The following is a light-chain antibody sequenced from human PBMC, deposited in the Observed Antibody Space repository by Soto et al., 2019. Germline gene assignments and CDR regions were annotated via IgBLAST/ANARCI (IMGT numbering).Light chain of an antibody. J-gene: IGKJ5*01. CDR3: HHYGGSPIT. CDR2: GTS. V-gene: IGKV3-20*01. Sequence: IVMTQSPATLSVSPGERATLCCRACQSVRSNLAWYQQRPGQAPRLLIYGTSTRATGIPARFSGSGSGTDFTLTISRLEPEDFAVYYCHHYGGSPITFGQGTRLEL. CDR1: QSVRSN.